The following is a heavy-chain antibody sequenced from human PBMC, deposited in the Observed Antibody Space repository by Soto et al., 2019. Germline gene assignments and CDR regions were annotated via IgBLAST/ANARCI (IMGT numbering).Heavy chain of an antibody. Sequence: EVQLVESGGGLVKPGGSLRLSCAASGFTFSSYSMNWVRQAPGKGLEWVSSISSSSSYIYYADSVKGRFTISRDNAKNSLYLQMNSLRAEDTAVYYCAKDRSAVWGSYRAWWYWGQGTLVTVSS. CDR3: AKDRSAVWGSYRAWWY. CDR1: GFTFSSYS. J-gene: IGHJ4*02. V-gene: IGHV3-21*04. CDR2: ISSSSSYI. D-gene: IGHD3-16*02.